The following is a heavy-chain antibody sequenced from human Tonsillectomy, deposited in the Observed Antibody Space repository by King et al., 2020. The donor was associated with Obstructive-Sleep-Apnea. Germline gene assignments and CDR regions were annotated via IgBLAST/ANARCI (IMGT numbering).Heavy chain of an antibody. CDR3: ARYCTGGSCSYSYFGLDV. CDR1: GFTFGDYY. V-gene: IGHV3-11*05. Sequence: VQLVESGGGLVKPGGSLRLSCAASGFTFGDYYMSWIRQAPGRGLEWISHISSSSSFTMYADSVMGRFTISRDSAKNSLYLQMNSLRAEDTGVYFCARYCTGGSCSYSYFGLDVWGQGTTVTVSS. D-gene: IGHD2-15*01. J-gene: IGHJ6*02. CDR2: ISSSSSFT.